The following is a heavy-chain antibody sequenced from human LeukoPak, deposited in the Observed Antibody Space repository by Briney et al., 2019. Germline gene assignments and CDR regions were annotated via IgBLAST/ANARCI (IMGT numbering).Heavy chain of an antibody. D-gene: IGHD3-10*01. J-gene: IGHJ6*03. CDR2: INHSGST. CDR3: ARGPTMGYYYYYMDV. CDR1: GGSLSGYY. Sequence: SETLSLTRAVYGGSLSGYYWSWIRQPPGKGLEWIGEINHSGSTNYNPSLKSRVTISVDTSKNQFSLKMSSVTAADTAVYYCARGPTMGYYYYYMDVWGKGTTVTVSS. V-gene: IGHV4-34*01.